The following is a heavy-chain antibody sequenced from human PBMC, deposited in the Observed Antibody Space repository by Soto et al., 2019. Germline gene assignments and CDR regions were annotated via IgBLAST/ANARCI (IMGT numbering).Heavy chain of an antibody. CDR2: ISYSGSP. V-gene: IGHV4-30-4*01. CDR1: GVSVSRDYQ. J-gene: IGHJ1*01. D-gene: IGHD1-26*01. Sequence: SETLSLTCTVSGVSVSRDYQWIWIRQPPGKGLEWIGHISYSGSPYYHPPLRSRLSISVDTSKNQFSLKVKSVTAAGTAVYYCARAWDFWGQGTLVTVSS. CDR3: ARAWDF.